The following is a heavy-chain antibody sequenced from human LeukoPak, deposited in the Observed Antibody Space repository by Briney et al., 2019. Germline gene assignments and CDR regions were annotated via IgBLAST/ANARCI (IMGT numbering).Heavy chain of an antibody. CDR2: FGTRSTSI. D-gene: IGHD2-2*01. CDR1: GFTFSGYS. V-gene: IGHV3-21*01. CDR3: ARDKGVVPAANPVDY. J-gene: IGHJ4*02. Sequence: PGGSLRLSCTASGFTFSGYSMNWIRQAPGKGLEWVSSFGTRSTSIYHAGSVKGRFTISRDNAKNSLYLQMNSLRAEDTAVYYCARDKGVVPAANPVDYWGQGTLVTVSS.